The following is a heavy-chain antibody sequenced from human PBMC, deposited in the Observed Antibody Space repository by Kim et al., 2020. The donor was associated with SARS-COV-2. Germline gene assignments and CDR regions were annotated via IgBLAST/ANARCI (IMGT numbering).Heavy chain of an antibody. CDR1: GFTSSSYS. V-gene: IGHV3-21*01. Sequence: GGSLRLSCAASGFTSSSYSMNWVRQAPGKGLKWVSSISSSSYIYYADSVKGRFTISRDNAKNSLYLQMNSLRAEDTAVYYCARVATYYYDSSGYWRTNWYFDLWGRGTLVTVSS. D-gene: IGHD3-22*01. J-gene: IGHJ2*01. CDR2: ISSSSYI. CDR3: ARVATYYYDSSGYWRTNWYFDL.